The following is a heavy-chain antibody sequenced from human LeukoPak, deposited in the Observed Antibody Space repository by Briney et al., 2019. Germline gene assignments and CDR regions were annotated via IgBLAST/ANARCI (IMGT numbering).Heavy chain of an antibody. Sequence: SETLSLTCTVSGGSISSYYWSWIRQPPGKGLEWIGYIYYSGSTNYNPSLKSRVIISVDTSKNQFSLKLSSVTAADTAVYYCARGVTITIFGVVSGMDVWGKGTTVTVSS. D-gene: IGHD3-3*01. V-gene: IGHV4-59*01. CDR1: GGSISSYY. CDR3: ARGVTITIFGVVSGMDV. CDR2: IYYSGST. J-gene: IGHJ6*03.